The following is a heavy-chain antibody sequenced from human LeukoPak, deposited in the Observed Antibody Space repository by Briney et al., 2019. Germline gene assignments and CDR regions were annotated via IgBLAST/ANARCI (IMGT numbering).Heavy chain of an antibody. J-gene: IGHJ4*02. CDR3: VRGVPHVRYCSTTSCYYFDY. Sequence: SETLSLTCTVSGGSVSSGGYYWSWIRQPPGKGLEWVGYISYSGSTNYNPSLKSRVTISVDTSKNQFSLKLNFVTAADTAVYYCVRGVPHVRYCSTTSCYYFDYWGQGTLVTVSS. V-gene: IGHV4-61*08. CDR2: ISYSGST. CDR1: GGSVSSGGYY. D-gene: IGHD2-2*01.